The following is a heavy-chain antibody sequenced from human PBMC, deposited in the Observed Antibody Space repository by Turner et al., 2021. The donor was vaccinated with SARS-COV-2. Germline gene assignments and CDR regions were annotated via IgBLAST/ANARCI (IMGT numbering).Heavy chain of an antibody. CDR1: GGSTSSSSYY. D-gene: IGHD3-22*01. Sequence: QLQLQESRPGLVKPSETLSLTCTVPGGSTSSSSYYWGWIRQPPGKGLEWIGSIYYSGSTYYNPSLKRRVTIFVDTSKNQFSLKLSSVTAADTAVYYCARRQRGYSYDTPFDPRGQGTLVTVSS. CDR3: ARRQRGYSYDTPFDP. V-gene: IGHV4-39*01. CDR2: IYYSGST. J-gene: IGHJ5*02.